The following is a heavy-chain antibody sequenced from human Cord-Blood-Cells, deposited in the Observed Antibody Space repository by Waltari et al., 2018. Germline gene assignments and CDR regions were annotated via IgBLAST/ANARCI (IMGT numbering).Heavy chain of an antibody. CDR1: GGSIRSYY. CDR2: IYTRGST. CDR3: ARALQIQWELLAFDI. D-gene: IGHD1-26*01. V-gene: IGHV4-4*07. Sequence: QVQLQESGPGLVKPSETLSLTCTVPGGSIRSYYWRWIRQHAGNGLEWIGRIYTRGSTNYNPPLKSRVTMSVDTSKNQFSLKLSSVTAADTAVYYCARALQIQWELLAFDIWGQGTMVTVSS. J-gene: IGHJ3*02.